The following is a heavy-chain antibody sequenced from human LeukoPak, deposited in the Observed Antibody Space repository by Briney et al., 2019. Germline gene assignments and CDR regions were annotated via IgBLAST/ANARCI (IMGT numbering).Heavy chain of an antibody. J-gene: IGHJ6*03. CDR3: ARGVGLRFLEWLSSLRDYYYYMDV. Sequence: SETLSLTCTVSGGSISSYYWSWIRQPPGKGLEWIGYIYYSGSTNYNPSLKSRVTISVDTSKNQFSLKLSSVTAADTAVYYCARGVGLRFLEWLSSLRDYYYYMDVWGKGTTVTVSS. CDR2: IYYSGST. V-gene: IGHV4-59*01. D-gene: IGHD3-3*01. CDR1: GGSISSYY.